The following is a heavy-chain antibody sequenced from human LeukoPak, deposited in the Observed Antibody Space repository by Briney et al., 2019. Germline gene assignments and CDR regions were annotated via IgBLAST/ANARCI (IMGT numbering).Heavy chain of an antibody. CDR1: GFTFRSYW. D-gene: IGHD6-13*01. CDR2: ITSDGSST. Sequence: PGVSLRLSCAASGFTFRSYWMHWVRQAPGKGLVWVSRITSDGSSTSYADSVKGRFTVSRENAKNTVYLQMNSLRAEDTAVYYCARWAATGDFDYWGQGTLVTVSS. CDR3: ARWAATGDFDY. J-gene: IGHJ4*02. V-gene: IGHV3-74*01.